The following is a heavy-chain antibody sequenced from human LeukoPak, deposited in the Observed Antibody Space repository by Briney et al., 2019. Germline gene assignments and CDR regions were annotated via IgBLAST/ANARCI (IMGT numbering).Heavy chain of an antibody. CDR1: GFTFSNHA. CDR3: AKIGAAGASDY. D-gene: IGHD6-13*01. J-gene: IGHJ4*02. V-gene: IGHV3-23*01. CDR2: VSGNGGTT. Sequence: GGSLRLSCAASGFTFSNHAMSWVRQTPGKGLERVSSVSGNGGTTYYADSVKGRFTISRDNSKNTLYLQMNSLRAEDTAVYYCAKIGAAGASDYWGQGALVTVSS.